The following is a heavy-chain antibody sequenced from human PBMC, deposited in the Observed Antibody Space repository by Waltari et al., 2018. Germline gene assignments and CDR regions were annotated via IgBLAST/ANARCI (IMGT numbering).Heavy chain of an antibody. CDR1: GFTFSEYW. Sequence: EVQLVESGGGLVPPGGSLSLSCSTSGFTFSEYWMTWGRQAPGKGLEWVGNIKTDGREEYYTDSVKGRFIISRDNAKNSLFLQMDSLRVEDTAVYYCARDGDRNYDYWGQGTLVTVSS. CDR2: IKTDGREE. D-gene: IGHD1-7*01. V-gene: IGHV3-7*01. J-gene: IGHJ4*02. CDR3: ARDGDRNYDY.